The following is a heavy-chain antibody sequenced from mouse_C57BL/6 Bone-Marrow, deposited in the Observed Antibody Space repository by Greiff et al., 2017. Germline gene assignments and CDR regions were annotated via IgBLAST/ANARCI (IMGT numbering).Heavy chain of an antibody. CDR1: GYTFTDYN. V-gene: IGHV1-18*01. Sequence: VQLQQPGAELVKPGASVKIPCKASGYTFTDYNMDWVKQSHGKSLEWIGDINPNNGGTSYNQKFKGKATLTVDKSSSTAYMELRSLTSEDTAVYYCARGYGYFYFDYWGQGTTLTVSS. D-gene: IGHD2-2*01. J-gene: IGHJ2*01. CDR2: INPNNGGT. CDR3: ARGYGYFYFDY.